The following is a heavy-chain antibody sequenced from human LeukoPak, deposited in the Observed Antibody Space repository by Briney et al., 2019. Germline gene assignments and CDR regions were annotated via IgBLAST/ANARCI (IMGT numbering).Heavy chain of an antibody. V-gene: IGHV3-21*01. Sequence: GGSLRLSCAGSGFTFSNYDMTWVRQAPGKGLEWVSSISSRSSYIYYADSVKGRFTISRDNDKNSLFLQMNSLRAEDTAVYYCARGDAFDIWGQGTMVTVSS. CDR3: ARGDAFDI. J-gene: IGHJ3*02. CDR2: ISSRSSYI. CDR1: GFTFSNYD.